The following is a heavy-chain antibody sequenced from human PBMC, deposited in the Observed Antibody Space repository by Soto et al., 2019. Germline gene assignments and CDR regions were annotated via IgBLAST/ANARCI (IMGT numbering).Heavy chain of an antibody. Sequence: QVQLVESGGGVVQPGMSLRLSCAASGFTFSVYGMHWVRQAPGKGLEWVAVIWNDGSNKYYGDSVKGRFTISRDNYKNTLYLYMNSLRADDTAVYYCAGAVGPFDYWGQGTLVTVSS. D-gene: IGHD3-16*01. CDR2: IWNDGSNK. J-gene: IGHJ4*02. V-gene: IGHV3-33*01. CDR1: GFTFSVYG. CDR3: AGAVGPFDY.